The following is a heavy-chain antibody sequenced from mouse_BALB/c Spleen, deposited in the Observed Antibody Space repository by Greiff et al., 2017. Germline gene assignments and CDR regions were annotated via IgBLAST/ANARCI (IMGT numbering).Heavy chain of an antibody. CDR3: ERHIPQVCDTALVYYDLDD. CDR1: GFTFSSYT. Sequence: EVKLMESGGGLVQPGGSLKLSCAASGFTFSSYTMSWVRQTPEKRLEWVAYISNGGGSTYYPDTVKGRFTISRDNAKNTLYLHMCILTSEDTAMYYCERHIPQVCDTALVYYDLDDWGEGTSVTVSS. V-gene: IGHV5-12-2*01. J-gene: IGHJ4*01. CDR2: ISNGGGST. D-gene: IGHD1-2*01.